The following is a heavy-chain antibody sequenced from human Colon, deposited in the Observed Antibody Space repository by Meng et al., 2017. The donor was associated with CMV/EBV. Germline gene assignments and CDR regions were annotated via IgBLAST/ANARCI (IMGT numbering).Heavy chain of an antibody. J-gene: IGHJ5*02. D-gene: IGHD3-3*01. CDR2: IYYSGST. Sequence: SETLSLTCTVSGGSISNYYWSWIRQPPGKGLEWIGYIYYSGSTNYNPSLKSRVTISVDTSKNQFSLKLSSVTAADTAVYYCARDPYDFWSGWSWFDPWGQGTLVTVSS. V-gene: IGHV4-59*01. CDR3: ARDPYDFWSGWSWFDP. CDR1: GGSISNYY.